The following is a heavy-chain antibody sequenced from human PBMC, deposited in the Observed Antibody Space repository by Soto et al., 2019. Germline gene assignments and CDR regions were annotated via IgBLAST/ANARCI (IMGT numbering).Heavy chain of an antibody. V-gene: IGHV5-10-1*01. CDR3: ARADFYTDYGGNSGWNPKRRNYYYGMDV. D-gene: IGHD4-17*01. CDR1: GYSFTSYW. CDR2: IDPSDSYT. J-gene: IGHJ6*02. Sequence: GESLKISCKGSGYSFTSYWISWVRQMPGKGLEWMGRIDPSDSYTNYSPSFQGHVTISADKSISTAYLQWSSLKASDTAMYYCARADFYTDYGGNSGWNPKRRNYYYGMDVWGQGTTVTV.